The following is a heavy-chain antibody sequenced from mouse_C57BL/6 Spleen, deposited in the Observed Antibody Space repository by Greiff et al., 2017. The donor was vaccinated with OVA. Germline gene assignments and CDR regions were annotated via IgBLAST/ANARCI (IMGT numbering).Heavy chain of an antibody. CDR3: AITTVVATRGY. CDR2: IYPGSGCT. D-gene: IGHD1-1*01. V-gene: IGHV1-55*01. J-gene: IGHJ2*01. Sequence: QVQLQQPGAELVKPGASVKMSCKASGYTFTSYWITWVKQRPGQGLEWIGDIYPGSGCTNYNEKFKSKATLTVDTSSSTAYMQLSSLTSEDSAVYYCAITTVVATRGYWGQGTTLTVSS. CDR1: GYTFTSYW.